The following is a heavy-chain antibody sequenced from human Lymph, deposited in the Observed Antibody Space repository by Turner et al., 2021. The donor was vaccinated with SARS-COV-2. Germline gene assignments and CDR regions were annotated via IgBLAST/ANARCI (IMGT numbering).Heavy chain of an antibody. CDR2: ISGSGYST. D-gene: IGHD3-22*01. V-gene: IGHV3-23*01. CDR1: GFTFSSYA. J-gene: IGHJ4*02. CDR3: AKNEMAMIVVVITLFDY. Sequence: EVQLLESGGGLVQPGGSLRLSCAASGFTFSSYAMSWVRQAPGKGLEWVSGISGSGYSTYYADSVKGRFTIPRDNSKNTLYLQMNSLRVEDTAVYYCAKNEMAMIVVVITLFDYWGQGTLVTVSS.